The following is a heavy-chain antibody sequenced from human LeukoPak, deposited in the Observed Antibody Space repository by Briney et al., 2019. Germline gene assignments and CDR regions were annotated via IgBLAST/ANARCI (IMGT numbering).Heavy chain of an antibody. CDR3: AREARYDFWSGRSGACFDY. J-gene: IGHJ4*02. Sequence: PGGSLRLSCAASGFTVSSNYMSWVRQAPGKGLEWVSVIYSGGSTYYADSVKGRFTIPRDNSKNTLYLQMNSLRAEDTAVYYCAREARYDFWSGRSGACFDYWGQGTLVTVSS. CDR2: IYSGGST. V-gene: IGHV3-66*01. D-gene: IGHD3-3*01. CDR1: GFTVSSNY.